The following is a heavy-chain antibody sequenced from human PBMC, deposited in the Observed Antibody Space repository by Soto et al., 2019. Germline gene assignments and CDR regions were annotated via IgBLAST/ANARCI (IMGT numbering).Heavy chain of an antibody. CDR2: IYHTAST. Sequence: QVQLQESGPGLVKPSGTLSLTCAVSGGSISSDKWWSWVRQPPGKGLEWIGEIYHTASTNYNPSLKSRVTISIDKSKNHFSLNLNSLTAADTALYFCASNRWADAFDIWGQGTMVTVSS. D-gene: IGHD3-16*02. CDR1: GGSISSDKW. J-gene: IGHJ3*02. CDR3: ASNRWADAFDI. V-gene: IGHV4-4*02.